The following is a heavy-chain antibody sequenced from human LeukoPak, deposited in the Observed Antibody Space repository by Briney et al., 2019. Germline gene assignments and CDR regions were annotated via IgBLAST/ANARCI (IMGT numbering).Heavy chain of an antibody. D-gene: IGHD6-6*01. CDR2: ISWRSSDI. J-gene: IGHJ3*02. Sequence: PGGSLRLSCVASGFTLSSYNMKWVRQAPGKRLEWVSSISWRSSDIEYADSVKGRFTISRDIDKNSLYLQMDSLRAEDTAVYYCARGGIAARPDAFDIWGQGTMVTVSS. CDR3: ARGGIAARPDAFDI. V-gene: IGHV3-21*01. CDR1: GFTLSSYN.